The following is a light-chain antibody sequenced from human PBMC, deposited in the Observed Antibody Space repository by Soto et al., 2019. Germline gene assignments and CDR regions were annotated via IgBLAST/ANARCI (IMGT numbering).Light chain of an antibody. CDR2: EVS. V-gene: IGLV2-14*01. J-gene: IGLJ1*01. Sequence: QSVLTQPASVSGSPGQSITISCTGTSSDVGGYNYVSWYQQHPGKAPKLMIYEVSNRPSGVSNRFSGSKSGNTASLTISGLQAEDEADYYCSSYTSSSTLENVFGTGT. CDR1: SSDVGGYNY. CDR3: SSYTSSSTLENV.